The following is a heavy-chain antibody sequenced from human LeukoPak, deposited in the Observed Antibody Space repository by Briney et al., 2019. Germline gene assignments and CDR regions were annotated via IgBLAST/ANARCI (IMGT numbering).Heavy chain of an antibody. CDR3: ARELYASGLGDY. Sequence: ASVKVSCKASGYTFTSYGLSWVRQAPGQGLEWMGWISIYNGKTNYTQKLQGRLTMTRDTSTSTAYMELRGLKSDDTAIYYCARELYASGLGDYWGQGTLVTVPS. CDR2: ISIYNGKT. CDR1: GYTFTSYG. J-gene: IGHJ4*02. V-gene: IGHV1-18*01. D-gene: IGHD3-10*01.